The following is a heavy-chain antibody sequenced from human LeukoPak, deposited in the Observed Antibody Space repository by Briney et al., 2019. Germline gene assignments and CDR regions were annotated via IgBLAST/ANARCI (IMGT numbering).Heavy chain of an antibody. Sequence: PSETLSLTCTVSGGSISSYYWSWVRQPAEKGLEWIGRIYTSGSTNYNPSLKSRVTMSIDTSKNQFSLKLSSVTAADTAVYYCARGPMGSGYSDFDYWGQGTLVTVSS. CDR2: IYTSGST. CDR3: ARGPMGSGYSDFDY. D-gene: IGHD3-22*01. J-gene: IGHJ4*02. CDR1: GGSISSYY. V-gene: IGHV4-4*07.